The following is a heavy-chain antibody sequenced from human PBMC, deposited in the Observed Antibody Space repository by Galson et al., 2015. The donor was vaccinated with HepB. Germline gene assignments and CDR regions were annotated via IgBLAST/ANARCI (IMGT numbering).Heavy chain of an antibody. J-gene: IGHJ5*02. D-gene: IGHD6-25*01. CDR1: GFPFSDYP. Sequence: SLSLSCAAPGFPFSDYPMNWVRPAPGRGLEWVSGISESGVIIHYADSVTGRFTLSRDNSENTLYLQMNSLRVDDTAVYYCAKSGFTRGWPGEWFDPRGPGTLVTVFS. V-gene: IGHV3-23*01. CDR3: AKSGFTRGWPGEWFDP. CDR2: ISESGVII.